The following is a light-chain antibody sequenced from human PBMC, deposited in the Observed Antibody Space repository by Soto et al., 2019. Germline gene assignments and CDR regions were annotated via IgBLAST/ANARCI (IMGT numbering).Light chain of an antibody. CDR1: SSDVGAYNY. V-gene: IGLV2-14*01. Sequence: QSALTQPASVSGSPGQSITISCTGTSSDVGAYNYVSWYQQHPGKAPKFMIYEVSNRPSGVSNRFSGSKSGNTASLTISGLQAEDEADYYCSSYTSSNTYVFGTGTKLTVL. CDR2: EVS. J-gene: IGLJ1*01. CDR3: SSYTSSNTYV.